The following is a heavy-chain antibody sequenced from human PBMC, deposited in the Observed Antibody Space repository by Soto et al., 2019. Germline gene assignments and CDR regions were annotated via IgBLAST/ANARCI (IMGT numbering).Heavy chain of an antibody. Sequence: ASVKVSCKASGYTFTSYDINWVRQATGQGLEWMGWMNPNSGNTGYAQKFQGRVTMTRNTSISTAYMELSSLRSEDTAVYYCATYQLPSYYYYYGMDVWGQGTTVTVSS. V-gene: IGHV1-8*01. J-gene: IGHJ6*02. CDR2: MNPNSGNT. D-gene: IGHD2-2*01. CDR1: GYTFTSYD. CDR3: ATYQLPSYYYYYGMDV.